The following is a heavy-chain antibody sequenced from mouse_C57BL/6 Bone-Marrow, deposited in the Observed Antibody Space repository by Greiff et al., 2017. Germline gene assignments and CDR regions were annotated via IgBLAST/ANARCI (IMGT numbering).Heavy chain of an antibody. J-gene: IGHJ3*01. CDR2: ISSGGSYT. Sequence: EVKLMESGGDLVKPGGSLKLSCAASGFTFSSYGMSWVRQTPDKRLEWVATISSGGSYTYYPDSVKGRFTISRDNAKNTLYLQMSSLKSEDTAMYYCARTLYDYDGPSFAYWGQGTLVTVSA. V-gene: IGHV5-6*01. D-gene: IGHD2-4*01. CDR3: ARTLYDYDGPSFAY. CDR1: GFTFSSYG.